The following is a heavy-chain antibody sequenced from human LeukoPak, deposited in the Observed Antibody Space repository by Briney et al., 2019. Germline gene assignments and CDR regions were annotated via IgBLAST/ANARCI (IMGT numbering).Heavy chain of an antibody. V-gene: IGHV4-31*03. Sequence: KTSQTLSLTCTVSGGSISSGGYYWSWIRQHPGTGLERIGYIYYSGSTYYNPSLKSRVTISVDTSKNQFSLKLSSVTAADTAVYYCARGQITMLSRVAFDIWGQGTMVTVSS. CDR1: GGSISSGGYY. CDR3: ARGQITMLSRVAFDI. J-gene: IGHJ3*02. CDR2: IYYSGST. D-gene: IGHD3-10*01.